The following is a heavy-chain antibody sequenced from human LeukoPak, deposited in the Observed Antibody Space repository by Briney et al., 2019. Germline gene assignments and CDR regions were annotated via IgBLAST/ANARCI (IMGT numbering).Heavy chain of an antibody. V-gene: IGHV1-18*04. Sequence: ASVKVSCKASGYTFTSYGISWVRRAPGQGLEWMGWISAYNGNTNYAQKLRGRVTMTTDTSTSTAYMELRSLRSDDTAVYYCARDSGVVPAAMVDYWGQGTLVTVSS. CDR1: GYTFTSYG. D-gene: IGHD2-2*01. CDR2: ISAYNGNT. CDR3: ARDSGVVPAAMVDY. J-gene: IGHJ4*02.